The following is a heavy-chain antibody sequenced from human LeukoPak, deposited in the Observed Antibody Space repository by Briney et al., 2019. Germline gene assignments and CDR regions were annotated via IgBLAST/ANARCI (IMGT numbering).Heavy chain of an antibody. J-gene: IGHJ4*02. V-gene: IGHV1-2*02. Sequence: GASVKVSCKVSGYTFTGYYMHWVRHAPGQRLEWMGWINPNSGGTNYAQKFQGRVTMTRDTSISTAYMELSRLRSDDTAVYYCAREWELLQYYFDYWGQGTLVTVSS. CDR3: AREWELLQYYFDY. CDR1: GYTFTGYY. D-gene: IGHD1-26*01. CDR2: INPNSGGT.